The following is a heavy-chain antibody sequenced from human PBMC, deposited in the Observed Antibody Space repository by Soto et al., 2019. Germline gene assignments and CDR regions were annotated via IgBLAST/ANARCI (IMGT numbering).Heavy chain of an antibody. V-gene: IGHV3-11*05. CDR1: GFTFSDAY. CDR3: AKTVGLGPFGHFTL. Sequence: QEQLVESGGGLVKPGGFLRLSCAASGFTFSDAYMSWIRQAPGKGLEGVSYISHTSHYMKYSDSVEGRFTVSRDNAKNSLYLHMNSLRAEDTAVYYCAKTVGLGPFGHFTLWGRGTLVIVSS. D-gene: IGHD1-26*01. CDR2: ISHTSHYM. J-gene: IGHJ2*01.